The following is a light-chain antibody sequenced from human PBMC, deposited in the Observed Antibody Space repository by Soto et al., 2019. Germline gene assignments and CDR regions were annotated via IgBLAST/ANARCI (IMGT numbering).Light chain of an antibody. CDR2: AAS. J-gene: IGKJ5*01. CDR3: QQYGNSPAIT. CDR1: QSVSASY. V-gene: IGKV3-20*01. Sequence: EIVLTQSPGTLSLSPGERATLSCRASQSVSASYLAWYQQKPGQAPRLLIYAASSRATGIPDRFSGGGSGTDFTLPVSRLEPEDFAVYYCQQYGNSPAITFGQGTRLDMK.